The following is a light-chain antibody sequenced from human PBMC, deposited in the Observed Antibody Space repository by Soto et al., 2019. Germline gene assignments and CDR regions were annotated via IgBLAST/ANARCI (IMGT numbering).Light chain of an antibody. J-gene: IGLJ3*02. CDR1: SSDVGGYNY. V-gene: IGLV2-14*01. CDR2: EVN. Sequence: QLVLTQPASVSGSPGQSITISCTGTSSDVGGYNYVSWYQQHPGKAPKLMIYEVNNRPSGVSNRFSGSKSGNTASLTISRLQAEDEADYYCSSYTSTTTLWVFGGGTKLTVL. CDR3: SSYTSTTTLWV.